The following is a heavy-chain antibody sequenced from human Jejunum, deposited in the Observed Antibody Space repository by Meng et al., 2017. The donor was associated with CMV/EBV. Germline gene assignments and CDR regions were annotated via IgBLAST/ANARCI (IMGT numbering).Heavy chain of an antibody. D-gene: IGHD1-26*01. Sequence: CGFTFSNYSINWVRQAPGKGLEWVSSISSSSNNIYYADSVKGRFTISRDNAKNSLYLQLNSLRAEDTAVYFCARDLRSLVGAFDSWGQGTLVTVSS. V-gene: IGHV3-21*01. CDR1: GFTFSNYS. CDR2: ISSSSNNI. J-gene: IGHJ4*02. CDR3: ARDLRSLVGAFDS.